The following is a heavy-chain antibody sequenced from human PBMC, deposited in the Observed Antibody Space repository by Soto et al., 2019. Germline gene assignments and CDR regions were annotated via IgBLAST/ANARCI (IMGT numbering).Heavy chain of an antibody. CDR2: IDPSDSYT. CDR1: GYSFSNYW. V-gene: IGHV5-10-1*01. CDR3: ARHRSASGWFDP. D-gene: IGHD3-3*01. J-gene: IGHJ5*02. Sequence: PGESLKISCKASGYSFSNYWIGWVRQMPGKGLEWMGRIDPSDSYTNYSPSFQGHVTISADKSISTAYLQWSSLKASDTAMYYCARHRSASGWFDPWGQGTLVTVSS.